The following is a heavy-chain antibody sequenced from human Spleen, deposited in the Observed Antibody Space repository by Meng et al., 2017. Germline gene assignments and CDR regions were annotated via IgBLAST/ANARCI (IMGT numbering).Heavy chain of an antibody. D-gene: IGHD1-1*01. CDR3: VRDGNSGWNDFDY. CDR1: GSIFSDHW. CDR2: IKPDGTGK. V-gene: IGHV3-7*01. Sequence: GESLKISCSGFNFGSIFSDHWMTWVRQAPGKGLEWVANIKPDGTGKNYVDSVKGRFTISRDNAQNSLYLQMNSLRAEDTAVYYCVRDGNSGWNDFDYWGQGTLVTVSS. J-gene: IGHJ4*02.